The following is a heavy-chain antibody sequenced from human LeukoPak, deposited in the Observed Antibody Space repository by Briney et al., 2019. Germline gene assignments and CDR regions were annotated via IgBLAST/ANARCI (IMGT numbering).Heavy chain of an antibody. CDR3: ARLKRGYCSSTSCPPPAYYFDY. CDR2: IYPGDSDT. D-gene: IGHD2-2*01. CDR1: GYSFSRYW. J-gene: IGHJ4*02. V-gene: IGHV5-51*01. Sequence: GESLKISCKGSGYSFSRYWIGWVRQMPGKGLEWMGIIYPGDSDTRYSPSFQGQVTISADKSISTAYLQWSSLKASDTAMYYCARLKRGYCSSTSCPPPAYYFDYWGQGTLVTVSS.